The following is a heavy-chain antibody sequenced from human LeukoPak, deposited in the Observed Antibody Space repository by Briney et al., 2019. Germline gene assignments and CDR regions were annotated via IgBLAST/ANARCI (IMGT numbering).Heavy chain of an antibody. J-gene: IGHJ5*02. D-gene: IGHD3-10*01. CDR1: GGTFSTYA. CDR3: ARSITMVRGGELTSPNWFDP. Sequence: ASVKVSCKASGGTFSTYAISWVRQAPGQGLEWMGRIIPIFGTANYAQKLQDRITITTDESTSTAYMELSSLRSEDTAVYYCARSITMVRGGELTSPNWFDPWGQGTQVTVSS. V-gene: IGHV1-69*05. CDR2: IIPIFGTA.